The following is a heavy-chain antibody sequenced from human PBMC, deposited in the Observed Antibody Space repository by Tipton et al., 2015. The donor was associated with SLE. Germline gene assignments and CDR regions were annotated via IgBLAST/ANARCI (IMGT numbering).Heavy chain of an antibody. CDR1: GFTFSNYA. Sequence: SLRLSCAASGFTFSNYAMDWVRQAPGKGLEWVSAVSGRGESTYYADSVKGRFAISRDNFNNTLHLQMNSLTTEDTAVYYCARGASGDKIWGMDVWGQGTTVTVFS. D-gene: IGHD3-16*01. CDR2: VSGRGEST. J-gene: IGHJ6*02. V-gene: IGHV3-23*01. CDR3: ARGASGDKIWGMDV.